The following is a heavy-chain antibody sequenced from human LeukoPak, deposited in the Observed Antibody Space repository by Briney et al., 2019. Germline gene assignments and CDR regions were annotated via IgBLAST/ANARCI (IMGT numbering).Heavy chain of an antibody. CDR1: GFTFSSYG. J-gene: IGHJ4*02. V-gene: IGHV3-30*02. CDR3: ARATRRTGDRWGFDY. Sequence: PGGSLRLSCAASGFTFSSYGMHWVRQAPGKGLEWVAFIRYDGSNKYYADSVKGRFTISRDNSKNTLYLQMNSLRAEDTAVYYCARATRRTGDRWGFDYWGQGTLVTVSS. D-gene: IGHD3-16*01. CDR2: IRYDGSNK.